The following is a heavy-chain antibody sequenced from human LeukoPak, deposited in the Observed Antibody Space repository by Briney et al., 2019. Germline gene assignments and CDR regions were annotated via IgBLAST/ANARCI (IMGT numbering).Heavy chain of an antibody. J-gene: IGHJ4*02. CDR3: ARDYYDSSGHFDY. CDR2: ISSSGSTI. CDR1: GFTFSDYY. D-gene: IGHD3-22*01. V-gene: IGHV3-11*04. Sequence: PGGSLRLSCAASGFTFSDYYMSWMRQAPGKGLEWVSYISSSGSTIYYADSVKGRFTISRDNAKNSLYLQMNSLRAEDKAVYYFARDYYDSSGHFDYWGQGTMVTVSS.